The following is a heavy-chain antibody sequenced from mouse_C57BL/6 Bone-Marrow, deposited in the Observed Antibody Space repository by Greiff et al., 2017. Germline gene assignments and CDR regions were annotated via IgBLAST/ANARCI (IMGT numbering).Heavy chain of an antibody. V-gene: IGHV1-81*01. J-gene: IGHJ4*01. CDR1: GYTFTSYG. D-gene: IGHD1-1*01. CDR2: IYPRSGNT. CDR3: ARSYGSSGYYYAMDY. Sequence: QVQLKESGAELARPGASVKLSCKASGYTFTSYGISWVKQRTGQGLEWIGEIYPRSGNTYYNEKFKGKATLTADKSSSTAYMELRSLTSEDSAVYFCARSYGSSGYYYAMDYWGQGTSVTVSS.